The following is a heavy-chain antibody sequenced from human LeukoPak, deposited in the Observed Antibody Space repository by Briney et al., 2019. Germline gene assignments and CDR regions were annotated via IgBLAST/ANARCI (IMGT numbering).Heavy chain of an antibody. CDR3: AKDLAGATNYYGMDV. J-gene: IGHJ6*02. Sequence: PGGSLRLSCAASGFTVSSNYMTWVRQAPGKGLEWVSVIYSGGSTYYADSVKGRFTISRDNSKNTLYLQMNSLRAEDTAVYYCAKDLAGATNYYGMDVWGQGTTVTVSS. CDR2: IYSGGST. CDR1: GFTVSSNY. V-gene: IGHV3-66*01. D-gene: IGHD1-26*01.